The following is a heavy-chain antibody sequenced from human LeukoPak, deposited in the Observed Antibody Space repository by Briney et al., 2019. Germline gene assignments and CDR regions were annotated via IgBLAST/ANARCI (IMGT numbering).Heavy chain of an antibody. CDR1: GFTFSSYW. V-gene: IGHV3-48*01. J-gene: IGHJ4*02. Sequence: PGGSLRLSCAASGFTFSSYWMSWVRQAPGKGLEWVSYISSSSSTIYYADSVKGRFTISRDNAKNSLYLQMNSLRAEDTAVYYCASGDYYDSSGYYFRGFIDYWGQGTLVTVSS. CDR2: ISSSSSTI. D-gene: IGHD3-22*01. CDR3: ASGDYYDSSGYYFRGFIDY.